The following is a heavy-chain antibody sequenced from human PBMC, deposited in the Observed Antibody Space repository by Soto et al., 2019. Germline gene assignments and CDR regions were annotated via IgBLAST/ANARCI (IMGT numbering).Heavy chain of an antibody. Sequence: PSETLSLTCTVSGGSISTYYWSWIRQPPGKGLEWIGYIYYSGTTNYNPSLKSRVTISVDTSKNQFSLKLSSVTAADTAVYYCVRGKYSGSYYDWFDPWGQGTLVTVSS. D-gene: IGHD1-26*01. J-gene: IGHJ5*02. CDR1: GGSISTYY. CDR3: VRGKYSGSYYDWFDP. CDR2: IYYSGTT. V-gene: IGHV4-59*01.